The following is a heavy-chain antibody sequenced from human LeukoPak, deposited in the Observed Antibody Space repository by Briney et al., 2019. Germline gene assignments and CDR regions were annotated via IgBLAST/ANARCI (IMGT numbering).Heavy chain of an antibody. CDR1: GFTVSSNY. CDR3: ARNLKYTTLYGAY. V-gene: IGHV3-66*01. CDR2: IYSGGST. Sequence: GGSLRLSCAASGFTVSSNYMSWVRQAPGKGLEWVSVIYSGGSTYYADSVKGRFTISRDNSKNTLYLQMNSLRAEDTAVYYCARNLKYTTLYGAYWGQGTLVTVSS. J-gene: IGHJ4*02. D-gene: IGHD1-26*01.